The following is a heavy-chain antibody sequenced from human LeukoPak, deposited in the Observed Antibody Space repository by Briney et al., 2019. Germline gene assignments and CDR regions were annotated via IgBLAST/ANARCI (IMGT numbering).Heavy chain of an antibody. V-gene: IGHV3-7*03. Sequence: GGSLRPSCAASGFPFSSYSMTWVRQAPGKGLEWVANIKPDGTTKFYVDSVKGRFTISRDNALNSLYLQMNSLRAEDTAIYYCARSIPYGTTWYGRSDYWGQGTLVTVSS. J-gene: IGHJ4*02. CDR2: IKPDGTTK. D-gene: IGHD6-13*01. CDR1: GFPFSSYS. CDR3: ARSIPYGTTWYGRSDY.